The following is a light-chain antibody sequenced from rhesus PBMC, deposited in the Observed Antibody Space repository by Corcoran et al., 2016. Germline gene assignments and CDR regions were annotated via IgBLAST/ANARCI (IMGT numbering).Light chain of an antibody. CDR2: YTS. CDR3: QQYNDSPFT. CDR1: QDINHY. J-gene: IGKJ3*01. V-gene: IGKV1-66*01. Sequence: IQMTQSPSSLSASVGDTVTITCRASQDINHYLSWYQQKPGKAPKSLIYYTSSLETGVPSMFSGSGSGTDYTLTISSLQPEDIATYYCQQYNDSPFTFGPGTKLDIK.